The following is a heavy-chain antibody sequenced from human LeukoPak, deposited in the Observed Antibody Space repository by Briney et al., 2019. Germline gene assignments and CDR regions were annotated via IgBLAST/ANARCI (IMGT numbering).Heavy chain of an antibody. CDR3: ARRRTTVTTYFDY. CDR2: ISYDGSNK. Sequence: PGRSLRLSCAASGFTFSSYGMHWVRQAPGKGLEWVAVISYDGSNKYYADSVKGRFTISRDNSKNTLYLQMNSLRAEDTAVYYCARRRTTVTTYFDYWGQGTLVTVSS. CDR1: GFTFSSYG. J-gene: IGHJ4*02. V-gene: IGHV3-30*03. D-gene: IGHD4-17*01.